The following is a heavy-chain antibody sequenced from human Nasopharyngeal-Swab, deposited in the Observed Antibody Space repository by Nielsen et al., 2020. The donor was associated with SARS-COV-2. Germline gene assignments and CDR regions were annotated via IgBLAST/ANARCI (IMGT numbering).Heavy chain of an antibody. Sequence: EGSLRLSCAASGFTFSSYWMHWVRQAPGKGLVWVSRINSDGSSTRDADSVKGRFTISRDNAKNTLYLQMNSLRAEDTAVYYCARPGGSGSYDAFDIWGQGTMVTVSS. CDR2: INSDGSST. V-gene: IGHV3-74*01. CDR3: ARPGGSGSYDAFDI. J-gene: IGHJ3*02. CDR1: GFTFSSYW. D-gene: IGHD6-19*01.